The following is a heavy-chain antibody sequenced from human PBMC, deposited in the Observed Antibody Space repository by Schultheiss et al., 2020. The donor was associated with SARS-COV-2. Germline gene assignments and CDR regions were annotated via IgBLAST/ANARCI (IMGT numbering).Heavy chain of an antibody. V-gene: IGHV3-21*01. J-gene: IGHJ6*03. CDR1: GFTFTNYN. Sequence: GGSLRLSCAASGFTFTNYNMNWVRQAPGKGLEWVSSISDSSSYTNYADSVKGRFTISRDNAKNSLYLQMNSLRAEDTAVYYCARDYRGIWSGYSSYYYYYYMDVWGKGTTVTVSS. CDR2: ISDSSSYT. CDR3: ARDYRGIWSGYSSYYYYYYMDV. D-gene: IGHD3-3*01.